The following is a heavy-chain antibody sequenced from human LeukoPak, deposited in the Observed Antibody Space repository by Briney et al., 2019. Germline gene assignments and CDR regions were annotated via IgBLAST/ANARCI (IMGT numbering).Heavy chain of an antibody. CDR1: GYTFTSYG. V-gene: IGHV1-18*01. Sequence: ASVKVSCKASGYTFTSYGISWVRQAPGQGLEWMGWISAYNGNTNYAQKLQGRVTMTTDTSTSTAYMELRSLRSDDTAVYYCARGYYHDSSGYYLRFDPWGQGTLVTVSS. CDR2: ISAYNGNT. J-gene: IGHJ5*02. D-gene: IGHD3-22*01. CDR3: ARGYYHDSSGYYLRFDP.